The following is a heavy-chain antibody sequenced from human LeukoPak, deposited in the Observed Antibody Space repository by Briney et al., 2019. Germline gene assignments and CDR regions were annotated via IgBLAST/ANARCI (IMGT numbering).Heavy chain of an antibody. V-gene: IGHV1-18*01. Sequence: ASVKVSCKASGYTFTSYGISWVRQAPGQGLEWMGWISAYNGNTNYAQKLQGRVTMTTDTSTSTAYMELRSLRSDDTAVYYCARAGLLLWFGERDYYYMDVWGKGTTVTVSS. D-gene: IGHD3-10*01. J-gene: IGHJ6*03. CDR2: ISAYNGNT. CDR3: ARAGLLLWFGERDYYYMDV. CDR1: GYTFTSYG.